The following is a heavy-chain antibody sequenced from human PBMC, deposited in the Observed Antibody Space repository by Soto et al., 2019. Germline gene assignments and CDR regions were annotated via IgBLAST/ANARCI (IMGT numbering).Heavy chain of an antibody. Sequence: TVSCGYIVNYYGRWIRQPPGKGLEWIGYIYYSGSTNYNPSLKSRVTISVDTSKNQFSLKLSSVTAADTAVYYCARGGCGGECYSPNYYYVMDVWGQGTTVTVSS. V-gene: IGHV4-59*01. CDR3: ARGGCGGECYSPNYYYVMDV. CDR1: CGYIVNYY. D-gene: IGHD2-21*01. J-gene: IGHJ6*02. CDR2: IYYSGST.